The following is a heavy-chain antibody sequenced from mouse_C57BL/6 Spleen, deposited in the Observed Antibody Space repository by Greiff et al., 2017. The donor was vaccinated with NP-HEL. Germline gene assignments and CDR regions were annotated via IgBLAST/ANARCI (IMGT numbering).Heavy chain of an antibody. CDR2: ISSGSSTI. D-gene: IGHD2-3*01. CDR1: GFTFSDYG. Sequence: EVKLMESGGGLVKPGGSLKLSCAASGFTFSDYGMHWVRQAPEKGLEWVAYISSGSSTINYADTVKGRFTISRDNAKNTLFLQMTSLRSEDTAMYYCARRWLLRYWYFDVWGTGTTVTVSS. J-gene: IGHJ1*03. CDR3: ARRWLLRYWYFDV. V-gene: IGHV5-17*01.